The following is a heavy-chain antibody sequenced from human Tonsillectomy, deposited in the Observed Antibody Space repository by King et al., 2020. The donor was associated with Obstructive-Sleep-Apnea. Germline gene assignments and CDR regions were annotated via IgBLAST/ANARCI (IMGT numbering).Heavy chain of an antibody. CDR3: TRGRGEPLDP. D-gene: IGHD1-14*01. J-gene: IGHJ5*02. CDR1: GDSIRPFY. CDR2: IYYKGNT. V-gene: IGHV4-59*01. Sequence: QLQESGPRLVKPSETLSLTCAVSGDSIRPFYWSWVRHPPGKGLEWIGYIYYKGNTNYNPSLKSRVTISVNTSIDQFSLTLTSVTPADTAVYYCTRGRGEPLDPWGQGTLVTVSS.